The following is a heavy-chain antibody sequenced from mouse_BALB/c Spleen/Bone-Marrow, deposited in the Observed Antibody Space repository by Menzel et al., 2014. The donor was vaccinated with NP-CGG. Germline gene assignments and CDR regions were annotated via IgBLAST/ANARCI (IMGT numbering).Heavy chain of an antibody. Sequence: DVMLVESGGGLVQPGGSRKLSCAASGFTFSSFGMHCVRQAPEKGLEWVAYISNGSSTIYYADTVKGRFTISRDNPKNTLFLQMTSLRSEDTAMYYCARKGAMITHYYAMDYWGQGTSVTVSS. CDR3: ARKGAMITHYYAMDY. J-gene: IGHJ4*01. D-gene: IGHD2-4*01. V-gene: IGHV5-17*02. CDR2: ISNGSSTI. CDR1: GFTFSSFG.